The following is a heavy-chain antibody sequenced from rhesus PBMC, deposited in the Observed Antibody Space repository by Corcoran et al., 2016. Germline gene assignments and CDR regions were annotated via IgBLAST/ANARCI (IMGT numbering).Heavy chain of an antibody. V-gene: IGHV4-65*01. CDR2: ICGSSGST. J-gene: IGHJ4*01. CDR3: AREAPANY. CDR1: GGSVSSSNW. D-gene: IGHD2-33*01. Sequence: QVQLQESGPGLVKPSETVSLTCAVSGGSVSSSNWWSWTRQPQGKGLGWIGYICGSSGSTYYNPSLNRRDTISTDTSKNQFSLKLSSVTAADTAVYYCAREAPANYWGQGVLVTVSS.